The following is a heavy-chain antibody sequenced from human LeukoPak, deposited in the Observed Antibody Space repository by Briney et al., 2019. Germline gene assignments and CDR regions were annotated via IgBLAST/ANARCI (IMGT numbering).Heavy chain of an antibody. CDR1: GGSMSSYH. CDR3: ARGDVFDI. V-gene: IGHV4-59*01. CDR2: IYYSGST. J-gene: IGHJ3*02. Sequence: SETLSLTCAVSGGSMSSYHWNWIRQPPGKGLEWIAYIYYSGSTNYNPSLESRVTISIDTSKNQFSLKLTSVTAAGTAVYYCARGDVFDIWGQGTLVTVSS.